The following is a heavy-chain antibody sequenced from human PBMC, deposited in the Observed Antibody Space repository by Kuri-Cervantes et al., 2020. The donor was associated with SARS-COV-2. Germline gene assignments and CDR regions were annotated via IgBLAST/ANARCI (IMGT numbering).Heavy chain of an antibody. CDR1: GFTFSSYS. D-gene: IGHD3-22*01. V-gene: IGHV3-21*01. CDR3: ARALDEVVTRYYYYYGMDV. J-gene: IGHJ6*02. Sequence: GGSLRLSCAASGFTFSSYSMNWVRQAPGKGLEWVSSISSSSSYIYYADSVKGRFTISRDNAKNSLYLQMNSLRAEDTAVYYCARALDEVVTRYYYYYGMDVWGQGTTVTVSS. CDR2: ISSSSSYI.